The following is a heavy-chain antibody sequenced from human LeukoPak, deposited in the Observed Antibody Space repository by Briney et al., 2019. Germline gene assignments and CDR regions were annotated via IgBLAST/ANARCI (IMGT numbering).Heavy chain of an antibody. V-gene: IGHV1-69*13. J-gene: IGHJ6*04. CDR3: ARAYCGGDCYSPYYYGMDV. D-gene: IGHD2-21*02. Sequence: EASVKVSCKASGGTFSSYAISWVRQAPGQGLEWMGGIVPILGTANYAQKFQGRVTITADESTSTAYMELSSLRSEDTAVYYCARAYCGGDCYSPYYYGMDVWGKGTTVTVSS. CDR2: IVPILGTA. CDR1: GGTFSSYA.